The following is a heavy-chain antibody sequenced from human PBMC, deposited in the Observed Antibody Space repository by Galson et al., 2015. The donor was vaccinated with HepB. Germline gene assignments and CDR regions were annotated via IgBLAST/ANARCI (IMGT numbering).Heavy chain of an antibody. D-gene: IGHD3-9*01. CDR3: ARDPGPTYYDILTGYPFPSYFDY. CDR1: GFTFSSYS. CDR2: ISSSSSTI. V-gene: IGHV3-48*01. Sequence: SLRLSCAASGFTFSSYSMNWVRQAPGKGLEWVSYISSSSSTIYYADSVKGRFTISRDNARNSLYLQMNSLRAEDTAVYYCARDPGPTYYDILTGYPFPSYFDYWGQGTLVTVSS. J-gene: IGHJ4*02.